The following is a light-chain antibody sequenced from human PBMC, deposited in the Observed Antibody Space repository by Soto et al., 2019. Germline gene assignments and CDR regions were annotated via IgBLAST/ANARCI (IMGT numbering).Light chain of an antibody. CDR1: SSDVGGYNY. CDR2: EIN. J-gene: IGLJ3*02. Sequence: QSALTQPASVSGSPGQSITISCTGTSSDVGGYNYVSWYQQHPGKAPKLLIYEINTRPSGVSNRFSGSKSGNTASLTISGLQSEDEGNYYCSSYTRGSTLVFGGGTKLTVL. CDR3: SSYTRGSTLV. V-gene: IGLV2-14*01.